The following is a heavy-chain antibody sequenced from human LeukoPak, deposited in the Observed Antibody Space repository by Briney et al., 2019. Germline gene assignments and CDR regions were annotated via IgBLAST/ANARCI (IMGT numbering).Heavy chain of an antibody. Sequence: GGCLRLSCAASGFTFSSYYMHWVRQAPGTGLVWVSRINADGSSTTYADSVKGRFIISRDNAKNTLYLQMSSLRVEDTAVYYCARYYGSGTYAVDIWGQGTMVTVSS. D-gene: IGHD3-10*01. CDR2: INADGSST. CDR3: ARYYGSGTYAVDI. CDR1: GFTFSSYY. J-gene: IGHJ3*02. V-gene: IGHV3-74*01.